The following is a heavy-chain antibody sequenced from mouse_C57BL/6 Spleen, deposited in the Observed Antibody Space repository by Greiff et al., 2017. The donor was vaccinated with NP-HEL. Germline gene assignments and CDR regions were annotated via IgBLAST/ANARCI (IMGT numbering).Heavy chain of an antibody. D-gene: IGHD1-1*01. CDR2: ISSGSSTI. Sequence: DVKLVESGGGLVKPGGSLKLSCAASGFTFSDYGMHWVRQAPEKGLEWVAYISSGSSTIYYADTVKGRFTISRDNAKTTLFLQMTSLRSEDTAMYYCERRMYYYGSSYGYWYFEVWGTGTTVTVSS. CDR3: ERRMYYYGSSYGYWYFEV. V-gene: IGHV5-17*01. CDR1: GFTFSDYG. J-gene: IGHJ1*03.